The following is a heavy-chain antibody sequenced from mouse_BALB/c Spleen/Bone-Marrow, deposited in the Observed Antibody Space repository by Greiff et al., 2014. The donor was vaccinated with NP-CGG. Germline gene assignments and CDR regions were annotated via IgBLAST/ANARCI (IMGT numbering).Heavy chain of an antibody. D-gene: IGHD2-1*01. CDR1: GYTFTSYW. Sequence: VQLQQSGAELVKPGASVKLSCKASGYTFTSYWMHWVKQRPGQGLEWIGEINPSNGRTNYNEKFKSKATLTVDKSSSTAYMQLSSLTSEDSAVYYCARCYYGNYFDYWGQGTTLTVSP. J-gene: IGHJ2*01. CDR2: INPSNGRT. V-gene: IGHV1S81*02. CDR3: ARCYYGNYFDY.